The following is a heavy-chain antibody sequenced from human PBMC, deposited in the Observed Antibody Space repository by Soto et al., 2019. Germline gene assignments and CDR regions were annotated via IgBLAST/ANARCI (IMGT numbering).Heavy chain of an antibody. V-gene: IGHV3-30*18. Sequence: QVQLVESGGGVIQPGTSLSLSCGSSGFTFRSFGMYWVRQAPGTGLEWVAVVSYDGNHKYYADSVKGRFTVSRDNAKNMLYLQLNSLRGEDTAVYYCAKDVGQQLVRNYGMDVWGQGTTVIVSS. CDR1: GFTFRSFG. CDR2: VSYDGNHK. CDR3: AKDVGQQLVRNYGMDV. J-gene: IGHJ6*02. D-gene: IGHD6-13*01.